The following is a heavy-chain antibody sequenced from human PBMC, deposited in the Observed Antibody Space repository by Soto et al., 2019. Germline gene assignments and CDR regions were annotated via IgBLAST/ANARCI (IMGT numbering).Heavy chain of an antibody. J-gene: IGHJ4*02. D-gene: IGHD3-9*01. CDR3: AREDRGYDILPVSPLDY. CDR1: GYTFTSYG. Sequence: QVQLVQSGAEVKKPGASVKVSCKASGYTFTSYGISWVRQAPGQGLEWMGWISAYNGNTNYAQKLQGRVTMTTDTSXSXXYMEMRSLRSDDTAVYYCAREDRGYDILPVSPLDYWGQGTLVTVSS. V-gene: IGHV1-18*01. CDR2: ISAYNGNT.